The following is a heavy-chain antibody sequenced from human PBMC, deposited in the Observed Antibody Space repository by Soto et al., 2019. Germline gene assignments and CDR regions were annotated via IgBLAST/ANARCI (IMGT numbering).Heavy chain of an antibody. CDR1: GGYISPYY. J-gene: IGHJ6*02. V-gene: IGHV4-59*08. Sequence: SETLSLTCSVVGGYISPYYWSWIRQTPGKGLEWIGNIYYRGNTNYNPSLESRVTISVDTSKNQFSLKLNSLTAADTAVYYCARHSKKTGDFDYYYGMDVWGQGTTVTVSS. CDR2: IYYRGNT. CDR3: ARHSKKTGDFDYYYGMDV. D-gene: IGHD7-27*01.